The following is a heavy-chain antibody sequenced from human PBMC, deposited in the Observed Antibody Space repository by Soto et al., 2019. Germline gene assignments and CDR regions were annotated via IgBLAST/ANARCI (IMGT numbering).Heavy chain of an antibody. CDR1: GYTFTSYG. V-gene: IGHV1-18*01. CDR2: ISAYNGNT. J-gene: IGHJ4*02. Sequence: GXSVKVCCQASGYTFTSYGSSLERQAPGQGLEWMGWISAYNGNTNYAQQLQGRVTMTTDTSTSTAYMELRSLRSDDTAVYYCARGDPIAVASVEYWGQGTLVTVSS. CDR3: ARGDPIAVASVEY. D-gene: IGHD6-19*01.